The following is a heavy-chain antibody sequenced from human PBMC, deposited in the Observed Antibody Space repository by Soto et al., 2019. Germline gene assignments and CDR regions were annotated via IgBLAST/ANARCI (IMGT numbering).Heavy chain of an antibody. D-gene: IGHD5-18*01. J-gene: IGHJ5*02. CDR2: IYESGYT. CDR1: GASVSTGAYY. CDR3: VRALRHTGMVYPWFDP. V-gene: IGHV4-31*03. Sequence: SETLSLTCTVSGASVSTGAYYWGWVRQSPGKGLEWVGYIYESGYTYYNTSLKSRLTISLDRSNNQFSLGLTSVTAADTAVYYCVRALRHTGMVYPWFDPWGQGTLVTVSS.